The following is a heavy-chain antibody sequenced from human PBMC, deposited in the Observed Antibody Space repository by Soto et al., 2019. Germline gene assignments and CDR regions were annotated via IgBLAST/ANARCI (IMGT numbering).Heavy chain of an antibody. V-gene: IGHV3-30*18. CDR3: AKDRGSARYSIGDY. J-gene: IGHJ4*02. CDR2: ISYDGSNK. CDR1: GFTFSSYG. D-gene: IGHD5-18*01. Sequence: GGSLRLSCAASGFTFSSYGMHWVRQAPGKGLEWVAVISYDGSNKYYADSVKGRFTISRDKSKNTLYLQMNSLRAEDTALYYCAKDRGSARYSIGDYWGQGALVTVSS.